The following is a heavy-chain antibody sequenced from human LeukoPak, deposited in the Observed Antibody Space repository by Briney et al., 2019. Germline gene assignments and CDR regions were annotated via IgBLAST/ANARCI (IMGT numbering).Heavy chain of an antibody. J-gene: IGHJ6*03. CDR1: GFTFSSYA. Sequence: GSLRLSCAASGFTFSSYAMHWVRQAPGKGLEWLAVISYDGSNKYYADSVKGRFTISRDNSKNTLYLQMNSLRAEDTAVYYCARDKHCSGGSCYPPPYYYYMDVWGKGTTVTVSS. CDR3: ARDKHCSGGSCYPPPYYYYMDV. CDR2: ISYDGSNK. D-gene: IGHD2-15*01. V-gene: IGHV3-30*04.